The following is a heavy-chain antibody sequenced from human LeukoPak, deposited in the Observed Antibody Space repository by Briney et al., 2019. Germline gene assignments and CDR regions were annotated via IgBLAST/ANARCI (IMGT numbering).Heavy chain of an antibody. V-gene: IGHV1-2*02. CDR3: ARYALRFSEWLPDDAFDI. CDR2: INPNSGGT. Sequence: PWASVKVSCKASGYTFTDYYMHWVRQAPGQGLEWMGWINPNSGGTNYAQKFQGRVTMTRDTSISTAYMELSSLRSDDTAVFYCARYALRFSEWLPDDAFDIWGQGTMVTVSS. CDR1: GYTFTDYY. D-gene: IGHD3-3*01. J-gene: IGHJ3*02.